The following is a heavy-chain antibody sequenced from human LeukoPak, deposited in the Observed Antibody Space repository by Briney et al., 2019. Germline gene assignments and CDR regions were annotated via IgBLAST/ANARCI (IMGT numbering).Heavy chain of an antibody. CDR3: ARYIVATPDDAFDI. Sequence: GGSLRLSCAASGFTFSSYWMSWVRQAPGKGLERVANIKQDGSEKYYVDSVKGRFTISRDNAKNSLYLQMNSLRAEDTAVYYCARYIVATPDDAFDIWGQGTMVTVSS. J-gene: IGHJ3*02. CDR1: GFTFSSYW. V-gene: IGHV3-7*01. CDR2: IKQDGSEK. D-gene: IGHD5-12*01.